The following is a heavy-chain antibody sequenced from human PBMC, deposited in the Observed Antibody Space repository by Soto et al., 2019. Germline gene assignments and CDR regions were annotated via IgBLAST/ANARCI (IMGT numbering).Heavy chain of an antibody. CDR3: ARDKRRGMVLLPFPLTY. Sequence: GASVKVSCKASGYTFTGYYMNWVRQAPGQGLEGMGWINPKSGGTNYAQKFQGRFTMTRDTSISTAYMELGRLRSDDTAVYYCARDKRRGMVLLPFPLTYWGQGTLVTVSS. J-gene: IGHJ4*02. CDR2: INPKSGGT. V-gene: IGHV1-2*02. CDR1: GYTFTGYY. D-gene: IGHD3-10*01.